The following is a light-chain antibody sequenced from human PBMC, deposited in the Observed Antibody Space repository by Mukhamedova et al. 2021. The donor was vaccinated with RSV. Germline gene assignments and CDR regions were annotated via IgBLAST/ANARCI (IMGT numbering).Light chain of an antibody. Sequence: GVPSRFSGSGSGTDFTLTINSLQLEDVATYYCQSYHSAPLTFGGGTKVEI. CDR3: QSYHSAPLT. V-gene: IGKV1-27*01. J-gene: IGKJ4*01.